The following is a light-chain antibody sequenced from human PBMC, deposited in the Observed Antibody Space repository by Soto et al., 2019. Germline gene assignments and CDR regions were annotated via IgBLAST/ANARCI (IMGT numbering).Light chain of an antibody. J-gene: IGKJ1*01. V-gene: IGKV3-20*01. CDR1: QVVAGTF. CDR2: GAS. Sequence: EIVLTQSPDIVSLSPGERATLSCSASQVVAGTFLAWYQQKPGQAPGLLIYGASSRATGIPDRFSGSGSGTDFSLTISRLEPEDFAVYYCQQYGDSPRTFGQGTKVEIK. CDR3: QQYGDSPRT.